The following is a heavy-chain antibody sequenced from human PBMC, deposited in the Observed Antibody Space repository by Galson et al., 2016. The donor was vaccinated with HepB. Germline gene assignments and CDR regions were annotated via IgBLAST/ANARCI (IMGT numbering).Heavy chain of an antibody. CDR3: ARGSSGQHYGMDV. V-gene: IGHV1-69*04. CDR1: GGTFNTNP. CDR2: IMPIFGMS. J-gene: IGHJ6*02. Sequence: SVKVSCKVSGGTFNTNPFAWVRQAPGQGLEWMGMIMPIFGMSNYAQKFQGRVTITAEKSTTTVYMDLSSLRSDDTAVYYCARGSSGQHYGMDVWGQGTTVTVSS. D-gene: IGHD3-22*01.